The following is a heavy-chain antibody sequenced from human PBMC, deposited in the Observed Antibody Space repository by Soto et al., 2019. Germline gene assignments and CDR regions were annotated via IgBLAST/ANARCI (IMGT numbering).Heavy chain of an antibody. D-gene: IGHD1-1*01. CDR1: GFTFGDYA. Sequence: GGSLRLSCTASGFTFGDYAMSWFRQAPGKGLEWVGFIRSKAYGGTTEYAASVKGRFTISRDDSKSIAYLQMNSLKTEDTAVYYCTRGSYNWKPNWFDPWGQGTLVTVSS. CDR2: IRSKAYGGTT. J-gene: IGHJ5*02. CDR3: TRGSYNWKPNWFDP. V-gene: IGHV3-49*03.